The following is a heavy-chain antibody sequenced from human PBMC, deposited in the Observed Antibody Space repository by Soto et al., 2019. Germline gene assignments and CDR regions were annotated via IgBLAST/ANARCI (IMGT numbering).Heavy chain of an antibody. D-gene: IGHD6-19*01. V-gene: IGHV3-30*18. J-gene: IGHJ4*02. Sequence: QVQLVESGGGVVQPGRSLRLSCAACGFTFSSYGMHWVRQAPGKGLEWVAVISYDGGNKYYADSVKGRFTISRDNSKNTLYLQMNSLRAEDTAVYYCAKEAEGTVAQDYWGQGTLFTVSS. CDR1: GFTFSSYG. CDR3: AKEAEGTVAQDY. CDR2: ISYDGGNK.